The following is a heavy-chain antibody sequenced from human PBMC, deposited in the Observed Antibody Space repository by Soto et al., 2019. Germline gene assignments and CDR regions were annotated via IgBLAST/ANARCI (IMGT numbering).Heavy chain of an antibody. CDR1: GGSISSYY. V-gene: IGHV4-59*01. J-gene: IGHJ6*02. CDR3: ARGGYFDWLPTTYYYYGMDV. Sequence: SETLSLTCTVSGGSISSYYWSRIRQPPGKGLEWIGYIYYSGSTNYNPSLKSRVTIPVDTSKNQFSLKLSSVTAADTAVYYCARGGYFDWLPTTYYYYGMDVWGQGTTVTVSS. D-gene: IGHD3-9*01. CDR2: IYYSGST.